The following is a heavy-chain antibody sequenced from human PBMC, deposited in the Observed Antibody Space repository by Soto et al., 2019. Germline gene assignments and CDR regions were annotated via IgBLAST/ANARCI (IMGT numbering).Heavy chain of an antibody. D-gene: IGHD3-10*01. J-gene: IGHJ5*02. Sequence: SGPTLVNPPQTLTLTCTFSGFSLNTGGLGVGWIRQPPGKALEWLALIYWDDDKRYSPSLKSRLTITKDTSKNQVVLTMTNMDPVDTATYYCAHRHSPYFASGSYFNWLDPWGQGTLVTVSS. V-gene: IGHV2-5*02. CDR1: GFSLNTGGLG. CDR3: AHRHSPYFASGSYFNWLDP. CDR2: IYWDDDK.